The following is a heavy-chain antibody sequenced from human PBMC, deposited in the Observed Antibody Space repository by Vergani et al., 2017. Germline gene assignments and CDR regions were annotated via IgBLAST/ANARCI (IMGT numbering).Heavy chain of an antibody. Sequence: QVQLQESGPGLVKPSETLSLTCTVSGGSISSYYWSWIRQPPGKGLEWIGYIYYSGSTNYNPSLKSRVTISVDTSKNQFSLKLSSLTAADTAVYYCARAGAAAVPPDYWGQGTLVTVSS. J-gene: IGHJ4*02. CDR1: GGSISSYY. V-gene: IGHV4-59*01. CDR3: ARAGAAAVPPDY. D-gene: IGHD6-13*01. CDR2: IYYSGST.